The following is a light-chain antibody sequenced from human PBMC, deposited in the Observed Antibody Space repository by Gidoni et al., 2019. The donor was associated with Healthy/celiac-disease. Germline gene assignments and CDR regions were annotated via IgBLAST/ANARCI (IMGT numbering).Light chain of an antibody. J-gene: IGKJ4*01. V-gene: IGKV1-39*01. Sequence: DIQVTTSPSSLSAAVGGRVTITCRASQSISSYLNWYQQKPGKAPKLLIYAASSLQSGVPARFSGSGSGTDFTLTISSLQPEDFATYYCQQSYSTPLTFGGGTKVEIK. CDR1: QSISSY. CDR2: AAS. CDR3: QQSYSTPLT.